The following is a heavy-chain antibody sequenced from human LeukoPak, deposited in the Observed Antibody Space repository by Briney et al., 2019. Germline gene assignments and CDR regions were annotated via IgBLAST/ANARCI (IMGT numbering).Heavy chain of an antibody. CDR1: GGSISSYY. CDR2: IYYSGST. V-gene: IGHV4-59*01. Sequence: PSQTLSLTCTVSGGSISSYYWSWIRQPRGKGLEWIGYIYYSGSTNYNPSLKSRVTISVDTSKNQFSLKLSSVTAADTAVYYCASSSSGYYYFDYWGQGTLVTVSS. J-gene: IGHJ4*02. CDR3: ASSSSGYYYFDY. D-gene: IGHD3-22*01.